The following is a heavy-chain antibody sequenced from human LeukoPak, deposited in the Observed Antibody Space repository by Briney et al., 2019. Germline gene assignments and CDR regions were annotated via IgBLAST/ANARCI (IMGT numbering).Heavy chain of an antibody. V-gene: IGHV3-72*01. CDR3: TSQTWLQQDY. CDR2: TRNKANSYTT. D-gene: IGHD5-24*01. J-gene: IGHJ4*02. CDR1: GFTFSDHY. Sequence: GGSLRLSCAASGFTFSDHYMDWVRQAPGKGLEWVGRTRNKANSYTTEYAASVKGRFTISRDDSKNSLYLQMNSLKTEDTAVYYCTSQTWLQQDYWGQGTLVTVSS.